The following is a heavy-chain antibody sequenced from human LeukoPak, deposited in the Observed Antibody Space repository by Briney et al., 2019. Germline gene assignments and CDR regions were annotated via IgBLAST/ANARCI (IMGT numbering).Heavy chain of an antibody. D-gene: IGHD6-19*01. CDR3: AKEGPKPWLATSYFDY. V-gene: IGHV3-23*01. CDR1: GFTFSSYA. Sequence: TGGSLRLSCAASGFTFSSYAMSWVRQAPGKGLEWVSAISGSGGSTYYADSVKGRFTISRDNSKNTLYLQMNSLRAEDTAVYYCAKEGPKPWLATSYFDYWGQGTLVTVSS. J-gene: IGHJ4*02. CDR2: ISGSGGST.